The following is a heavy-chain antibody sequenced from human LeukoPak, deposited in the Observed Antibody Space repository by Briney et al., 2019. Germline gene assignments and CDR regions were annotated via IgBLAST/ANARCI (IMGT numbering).Heavy chain of an antibody. Sequence: ASVKLSCKASGYTFTSYYMHWVRQAPGQGLEWMGIINPSGGSTSYAQKFQGRVTMTRDTSTSTVYMELSSLRSEDTAVYYCASSRDGYNTIENWGQGTLVTVSS. V-gene: IGHV1-46*01. J-gene: IGHJ4*02. D-gene: IGHD5-24*01. CDR2: INPSGGST. CDR1: GYTFTSYY. CDR3: ASSRDGYNTIEN.